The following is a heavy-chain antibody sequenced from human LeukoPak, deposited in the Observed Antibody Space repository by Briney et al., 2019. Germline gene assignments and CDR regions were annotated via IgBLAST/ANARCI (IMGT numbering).Heavy chain of an antibody. Sequence: GGSLRLSCAASGFTFSSYAMHWVRQAPGKGVEWVAVISYDGSNKYYADSVKGPFTISRDNSKNTLYLQMNSLRAEDTAVYYCARDLKDIVVVVAATWDVWGKGTTVTVSS. D-gene: IGHD2-15*01. CDR2: ISYDGSNK. V-gene: IGHV3-30*04. CDR1: GFTFSSYA. J-gene: IGHJ6*04. CDR3: ARDLKDIVVVVAATWDV.